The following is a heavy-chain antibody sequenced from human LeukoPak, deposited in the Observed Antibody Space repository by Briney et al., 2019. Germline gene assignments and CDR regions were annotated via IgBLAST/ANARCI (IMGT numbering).Heavy chain of an antibody. CDR3: ARSPAVLRYFDWLSYGMDV. CDR1: GYTFIGYH. V-gene: IGHV1-2*02. D-gene: IGHD3-9*01. J-gene: IGHJ6*02. Sequence: ASVKVSCKASGYTFIGYHMHWVRQAPGQGLEWMGWINPNSGDTNYAQKFQGRVTMTRDTSISTAYMELSRLTSDDTAVYYCARSPAVLRYFDWLSYGMDVWGQGTTVTVSS. CDR2: INPNSGDT.